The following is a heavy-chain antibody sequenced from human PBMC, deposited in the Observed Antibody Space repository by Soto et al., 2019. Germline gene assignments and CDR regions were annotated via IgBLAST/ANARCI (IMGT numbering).Heavy chain of an antibody. V-gene: IGHV4-39*01. CDR3: PRHKDTSSRYLLPDF. D-gene: IGHD6-13*01. Sequence: PSETLSLTFTVSGGPINSGSYYWGWVRQPPGKWLEWIGSIYYSGNAYYNLSLKSRVAVSVDTSKNQFSLKVTSVTATDTAVYYRPRHKDTSSRYLLPDFWGQGTLVTVSS. J-gene: IGHJ4*02. CDR1: GGPINSGSYY. CDR2: IYYSGNA.